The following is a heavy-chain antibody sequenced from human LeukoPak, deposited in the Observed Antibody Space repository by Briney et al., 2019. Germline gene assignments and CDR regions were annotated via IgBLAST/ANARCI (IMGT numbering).Heavy chain of an antibody. D-gene: IGHD6-13*01. Sequence: PSETLSLTCTVSGGSISSHYWSWVRQPPGKGLEWIGYIYYSGSTKYNPSLKSRVTISVDTSKNQFSLKLSSVTAADTAVYYCARDGGGQQLVASPLYYFDYWGQGTLVTVSS. CDR2: IYYSGST. CDR1: GGSISSHY. J-gene: IGHJ4*02. V-gene: IGHV4-59*11. CDR3: ARDGGGQQLVASPLYYFDY.